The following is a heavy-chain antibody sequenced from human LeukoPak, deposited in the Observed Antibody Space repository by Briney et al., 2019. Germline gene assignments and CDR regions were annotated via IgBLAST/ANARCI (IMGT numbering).Heavy chain of an antibody. V-gene: IGHV3-33*01. CDR3: ATNQIMIREYYFDY. D-gene: IGHD3-16*01. CDR1: GFTFSSYG. J-gene: IGHJ4*02. CDR2: IWYGGSNK. Sequence: PGGSLRLSCAASGFTFSSYGMHWVRQAPGKGLEWVSLIWYGGSNKYYADSVKGRFTISRDNSKNTLFLQTNSLRAEDTAVYYCATNQIMIREYYFDYWGQGTLVTVSS.